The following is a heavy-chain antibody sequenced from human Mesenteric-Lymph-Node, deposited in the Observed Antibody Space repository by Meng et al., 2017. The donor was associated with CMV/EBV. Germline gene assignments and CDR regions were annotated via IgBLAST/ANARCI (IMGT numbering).Heavy chain of an antibody. Sequence: ASVKVSCKAAGYTFISYQMHWVRQAPGQGLEWMGMINPSGGSKNYAQKFQGRVTMTRNTSISTAYMELSSLRSEDTAVYYCARGRILDFWSGTYYYYGMDVWGQGTTVTVSS. V-gene: IGHV1-46*01. J-gene: IGHJ6*02. CDR1: GYTFISYQ. CDR3: ARGRILDFWSGTYYYYGMDV. D-gene: IGHD3-3*01. CDR2: INPSGGSK.